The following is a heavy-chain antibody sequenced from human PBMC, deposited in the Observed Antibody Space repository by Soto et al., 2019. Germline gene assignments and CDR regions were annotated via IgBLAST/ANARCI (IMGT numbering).Heavy chain of an antibody. V-gene: IGHV4-39*01. CDR1: GGSISSGGYY. CDR3: TKHAPDDSSGYYPLGY. CDR2: VYYSGST. J-gene: IGHJ4*02. D-gene: IGHD3-22*01. Sequence: SETLSLTCTVSGGSISSGGYYWSWIRQHPGKGLEWIGSVYYSGSTYYNPSLKSRVTISVDPSKNQFSLKLSSVTAADTAVFYCTKHAPDDSSGYYPLGYWGQGTLVTVSS.